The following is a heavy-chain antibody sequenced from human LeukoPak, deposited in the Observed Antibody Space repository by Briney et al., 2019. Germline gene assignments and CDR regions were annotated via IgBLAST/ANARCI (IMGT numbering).Heavy chain of an antibody. D-gene: IGHD3-22*01. CDR2: IKQDGSEK. CDR3: ATYYDSSGYSFKLDY. J-gene: IGHJ4*02. CDR1: GFTFSRYW. V-gene: IGHV3-7*01. Sequence: GGSLRLSCAASGFTFSRYWMSWVRQAPGKGLEWVANIKQDGSEKYYVDSVKGRFTISRDSAKNSLYLQMNSLRAEDTAVYYCATYYDSSGYSFKLDYWGQGTLVTVSS.